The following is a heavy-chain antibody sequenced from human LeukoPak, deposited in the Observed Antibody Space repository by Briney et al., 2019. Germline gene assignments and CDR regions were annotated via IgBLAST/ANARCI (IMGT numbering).Heavy chain of an antibody. CDR2: IYSGGTT. J-gene: IGHJ4*02. V-gene: IGHV3-53*01. CDR1: GFTVSSNY. D-gene: IGHD3-10*01. Sequence: GGSLRLSCAASGFTVSSNYMNWVRQAPGKGLEWVSIIYSGGTTYYAGSVKGRFTISRDNSKNTLYLQMNSLRAEDTAVYYCARYGSGFDYWGQGTLVTVSS. CDR3: ARYGSGFDY.